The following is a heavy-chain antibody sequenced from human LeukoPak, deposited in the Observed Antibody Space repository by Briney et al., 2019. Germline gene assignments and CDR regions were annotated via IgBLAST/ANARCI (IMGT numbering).Heavy chain of an antibody. CDR1: GGSISSSSYY. CDR2: IYYSGRT. D-gene: IGHD4-17*01. J-gene: IGHJ5*02. V-gene: IGHV4-39*07. CDR3: TRAGDYGDYLGP. Sequence: EASETLSLTCTVSGGSISSSSYYWGWIRQPPGKGLEWIGSIYYSGRTNYNPSLKSRVTMSVDTSKNQFSLKLSSVTAADTAVYYCTRAGDYGDYLGPWGQGTLVTVSS.